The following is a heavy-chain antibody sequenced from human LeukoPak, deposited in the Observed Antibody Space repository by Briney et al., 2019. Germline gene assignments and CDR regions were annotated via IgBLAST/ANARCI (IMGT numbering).Heavy chain of an antibody. CDR2: IYHSGTT. Sequence: SETLSLTCAVSGGSISNSDWWNWVRQPPGKGLEWIGEIYHSGTTNYNPSLKSRVTISVDTSKNQFSLKLSSVTAADTAVYYCATTKDYYGSGSWGSLDYWGQGTLVTVSS. D-gene: IGHD3-10*01. CDR3: ATTKDYYGSGSWGSLDY. J-gene: IGHJ4*02. CDR1: GGSISNSDW. V-gene: IGHV4-4*02.